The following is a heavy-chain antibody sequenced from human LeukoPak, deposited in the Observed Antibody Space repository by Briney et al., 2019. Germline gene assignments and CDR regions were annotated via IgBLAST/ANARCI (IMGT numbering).Heavy chain of an antibody. CDR3: ARKGLLGGSYTFDY. Sequence: PGGSLRLSCAASGFTFSIYWMSWVRQAPGKGLEWVANIKQDGSEKYYVDSVKGRFTISRDNAKNSLYLQMNSLRAEDTAVYYCARKGLLGGSYTFDYWGQGTLVTVPS. V-gene: IGHV3-7*01. CDR2: IKQDGSEK. D-gene: IGHD1-26*01. J-gene: IGHJ4*02. CDR1: GFTFSIYW.